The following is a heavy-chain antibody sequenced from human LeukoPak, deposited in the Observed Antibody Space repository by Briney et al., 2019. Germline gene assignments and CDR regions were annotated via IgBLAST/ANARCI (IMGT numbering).Heavy chain of an antibody. V-gene: IGHV3-15*01. CDR1: GFTFSNAW. CDR3: TTDRSGWYK. D-gene: IGHD6-19*01. J-gene: IGHJ4*02. CDR2: IKSKTDGVTT. Sequence: PGGSLRLXCAASGFTFSNAWMSWVRLAPGKGLEWVGRIKSKTDGVTTDYAAPVKGRFTISRDDSKNTLYLQMNSLKTEDTAVYYCTTDRSGWYKWGQGTLVTVSS.